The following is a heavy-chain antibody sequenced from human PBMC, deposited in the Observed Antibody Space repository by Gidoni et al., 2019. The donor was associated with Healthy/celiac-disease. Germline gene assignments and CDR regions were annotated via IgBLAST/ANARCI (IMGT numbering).Heavy chain of an antibody. J-gene: IGHJ5*02. CDR1: GYTFTSYY. D-gene: IGHD3-22*01. V-gene: IGHV1-46*01. CDR2: INPSGGST. CDR3: ARDGGITMIVNQLPTNWFDP. Sequence: QVQLVQSGAEVKKPGASVKVSCKASGYTFTSYYMHWVRQAPGQGLEWMGIINPSGGSTSYAQKFQGRVTMTRDTSTSTVYMELSSLRSEDTAVYYCARDGGITMIVNQLPTNWFDPWGQGTLVTVSS.